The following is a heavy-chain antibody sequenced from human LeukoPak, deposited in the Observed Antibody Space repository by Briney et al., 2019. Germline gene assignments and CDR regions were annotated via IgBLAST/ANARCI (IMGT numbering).Heavy chain of an antibody. D-gene: IGHD5-18*01. Sequence: ASVKVSCTASGYAFSYHGVNWVGQAPGQGLEGMGWISGYNGHTSYAQKFQGRVMVTTDRSTNTAYLELRSLRSDDTAVYYCARVPNPRNTYGYNDKWGQGTLVTVSS. J-gene: IGHJ4*02. V-gene: IGHV1-18*04. CDR1: GYAFSYHG. CDR3: ARVPNPRNTYGYNDK. CDR2: ISGYNGHT.